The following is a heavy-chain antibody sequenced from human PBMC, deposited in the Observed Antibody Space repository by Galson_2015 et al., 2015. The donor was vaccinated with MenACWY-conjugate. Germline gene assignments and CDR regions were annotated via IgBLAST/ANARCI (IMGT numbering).Heavy chain of an antibody. CDR3: ARMHIVLDATDAFDI. Sequence: PALVKPPQTLTLTCTFSGFSLSTYDMCIYWVRQPPGKALEWLARIDLRDNKYYTTSLKTRLTISKDTSTNQVVLTMTNVDPVDTATYYCARMHIVLDATDAFDIWGQGTMVTVSS. V-gene: IGHV2-70*11. CDR2: IDLRDNK. J-gene: IGHJ3*02. CDR1: GFSLSTYDMC. D-gene: IGHD3-22*01.